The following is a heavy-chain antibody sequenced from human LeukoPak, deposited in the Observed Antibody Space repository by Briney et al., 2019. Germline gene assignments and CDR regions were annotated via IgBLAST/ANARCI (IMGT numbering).Heavy chain of an antibody. V-gene: IGHV3-30*18. D-gene: IGHD1-1*01. J-gene: IGHJ5*02. CDR1: GFIFSSYG. CDR2: ITYDAKKN. Sequence: GRSLRLSCATSGFIFSSYGMHWVRQVPGKGLEWVAVITYDAKKNYHVDSVKGRFTISRDNSKDTLYLQMNSLRAEDTAVYYCAKATHNWNPFDPWGQGTLVTVSS. CDR3: AKATHNWNPFDP.